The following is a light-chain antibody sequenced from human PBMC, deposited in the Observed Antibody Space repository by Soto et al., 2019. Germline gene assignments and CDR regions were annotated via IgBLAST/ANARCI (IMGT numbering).Light chain of an antibody. CDR3: QQYENLPT. CDR1: QDIRHY. Sequence: IQLTHSPSFLSASLGYSLKSTFHSSQDIRHYFNWYHQKPGKAPKRLIYDASILEAGVPSRFRGSGSGTDFTFTISRLQPEDIATYYCQQYENLPTFGQGTRLEIK. J-gene: IGKJ5*01. V-gene: IGKV1-33*01. CDR2: DAS.